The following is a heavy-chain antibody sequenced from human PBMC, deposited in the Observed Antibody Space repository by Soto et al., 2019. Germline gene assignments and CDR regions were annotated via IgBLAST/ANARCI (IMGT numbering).Heavy chain of an antibody. J-gene: IGHJ4*02. D-gene: IGHD1-26*01. CDR1: GYTFTNYY. Sequence: QVQLVQSGAEVKKPGASVKVSCKASGYTFTNYYMHWVRQAPGQGLEWMGTIYPSGDTTSYAQKFQGRVTMTWDTSTSTGYMELSSLRSEDTAVYYCARDWELGYWGQGTLVTVSS. CDR2: IYPSGDTT. V-gene: IGHV1-46*01. CDR3: ARDWELGY.